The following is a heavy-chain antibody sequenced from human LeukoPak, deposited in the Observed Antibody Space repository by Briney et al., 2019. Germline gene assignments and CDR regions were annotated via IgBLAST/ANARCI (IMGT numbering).Heavy chain of an antibody. CDR1: GGSISSSGYY. J-gene: IGHJ5*02. D-gene: IGHD5-18*01. CDR3: ANMGYSYAPGLFDP. V-gene: IGHV4-39*07. CDR2: IYYSGSN. Sequence: EPSETLSLTCTVSGGSISSSGYYWGWIRQTPGKGLEWIGSIYYSGSNYHNPSPKSRVSMSVDTSKNQFSLKLSSVTAADTAVYYRANMGYSYAPGLFDPWGQGTLVTVSS.